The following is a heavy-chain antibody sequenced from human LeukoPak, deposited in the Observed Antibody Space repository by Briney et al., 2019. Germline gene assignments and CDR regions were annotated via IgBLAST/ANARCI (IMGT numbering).Heavy chain of an antibody. V-gene: IGHV1-8*01. CDR3: ARDYFGSGSSGAFYSGIDV. J-gene: IGHJ6*02. Sequence: ASVKVSCEASGYSFVNYDINWVRQAAGQGLEWIGWMNPNTGKAASTEKFQGRVTLTRDTSLRTAYMELTSLKFEDTAVYYCARDYFGSGSSGAFYSGIDVWGQGTTVTVS. CDR1: GYSFVNYD. D-gene: IGHD3-10*01. CDR2: MNPNTGKA.